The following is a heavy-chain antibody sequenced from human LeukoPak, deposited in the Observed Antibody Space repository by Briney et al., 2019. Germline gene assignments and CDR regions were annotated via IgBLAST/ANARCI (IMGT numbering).Heavy chain of an antibody. Sequence: GGSLRLSCAASGFTFSSYAMHWVRQAPGKGLEWVAVISYDGSNKYYADSVKGRFTISRDNSKNTLYLQMNSLRAEDTAVYYCATVRGVSIMAEYFRHWGQGTLVTVSS. CDR3: ATVRGVSIMAEYFRH. CDR2: ISYDGSNK. D-gene: IGHD3-10*01. CDR1: GFTFSSYA. J-gene: IGHJ1*01. V-gene: IGHV3-30*14.